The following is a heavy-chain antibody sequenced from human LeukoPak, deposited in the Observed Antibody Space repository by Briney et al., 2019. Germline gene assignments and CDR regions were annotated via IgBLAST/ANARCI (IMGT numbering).Heavy chain of an antibody. V-gene: IGHV3-30-3*01. CDR1: EFIFSSYA. D-gene: IGHD6-6*01. Sequence: GGSLRLSCVASEFIFSSYAMHWVRQAPGKGLEWVVVISYDGSNKYYADSVKGRFTISRDNSKNTLYLQMNSLRAEDTAVYYCARSSSSSLDYWGQGTLVTVSS. CDR3: ARSSSSSLDY. CDR2: ISYDGSNK. J-gene: IGHJ4*02.